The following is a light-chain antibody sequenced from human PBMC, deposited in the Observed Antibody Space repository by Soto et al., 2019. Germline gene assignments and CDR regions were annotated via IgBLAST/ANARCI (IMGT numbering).Light chain of an antibody. CDR1: SSDVGGYNY. CDR2: EVT. CDR3: SSYAGSNNFV. Sequence: ATTQPPSPTGSPAQSVTISCTGTSSDVGGYNYVSWYQQHPGKAPKLMIYEVTKRPSGVPDRFSGSKSGNTASLTVSGLQAEDEADYYCSSYAGSNNFVFGTGTKVTV. J-gene: IGLJ1*01. V-gene: IGLV2-8*01.